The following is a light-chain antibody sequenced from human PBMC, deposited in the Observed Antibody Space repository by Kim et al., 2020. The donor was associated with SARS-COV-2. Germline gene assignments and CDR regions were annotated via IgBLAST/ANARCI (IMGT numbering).Light chain of an antibody. V-gene: IGKV3-11*01. J-gene: IGKJ2*01. CDR2: DAS. CDR1: QSVSSY. CDR3: QQRSNWPRGT. Sequence: LSPGERATLSGRASQSVSSYLAWYQQKPGQAPRLLIHDASNRATGIPARFSGSGSGTDFTLTISSLEPEDFAVYYCQQRSNWPRGTFGQGTKLEI.